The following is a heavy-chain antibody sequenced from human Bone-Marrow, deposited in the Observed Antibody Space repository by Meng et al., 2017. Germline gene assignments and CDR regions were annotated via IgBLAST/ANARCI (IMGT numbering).Heavy chain of an antibody. CDR3: ARDRSSLLSLGYCSSTSCYGGYFDY. J-gene: IGHJ4*02. V-gene: IGHV3-21*01. CDR1: GFTFGDYA. D-gene: IGHD2-2*01. CDR2: ISSSSSYI. Sequence: GESLKISCTASGFTFGDYAMSWVRQAPGKGLEWVSSISSSSSYIYYADSVKGRFTISRDNAKNSLYLQMNSLRAEDTAVYYCARDRSSLLSLGYCSSTSCYGGYFDYWGQGTLVTVSS.